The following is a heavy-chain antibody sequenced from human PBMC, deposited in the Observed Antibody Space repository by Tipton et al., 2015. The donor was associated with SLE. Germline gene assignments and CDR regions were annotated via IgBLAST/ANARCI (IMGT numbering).Heavy chain of an antibody. Sequence: QLVQSGAEVKKPGASVKVSCKASGFAFISYGISWVRQTPGQGLEWMGYINPDSGGANYAQNFQGRVTMTSDTSINTAYMELSRLASDDTAVYYCARVPSTKGFDLWGQGTMVTVSS. J-gene: IGHJ3*01. CDR3: ARVPSTKGFDL. V-gene: IGHV1-2*02. D-gene: IGHD2-8*01. CDR1: GFAFISYG. CDR2: INPDSGGA.